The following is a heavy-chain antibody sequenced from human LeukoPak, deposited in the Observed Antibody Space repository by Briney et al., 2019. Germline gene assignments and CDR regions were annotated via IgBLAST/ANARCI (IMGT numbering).Heavy chain of an antibody. CDR3: ASTEVAANWFDP. V-gene: IGHV4-39*07. Sequence: SETLSLTCTVSGGSISSSSYYWGWIRQPPGKGLEWIGEINHSGSTNYNPSLKSRVTISVDTSKNQFSLKLSSVTAADTAVYYCASTEVAANWFDPWGQGTLVTVSS. D-gene: IGHD6-19*01. J-gene: IGHJ5*02. CDR1: GGSISSSSYY. CDR2: INHSGST.